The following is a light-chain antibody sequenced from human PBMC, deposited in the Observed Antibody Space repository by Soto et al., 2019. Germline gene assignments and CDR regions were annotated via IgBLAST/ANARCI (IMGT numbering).Light chain of an antibody. CDR1: SSNIGSNT. CDR2: STS. CDR3: AAWDDRLTGPV. Sequence: QSVLTQPPSASGTPGQIVAISCSGSSSNIGSNTVTWYQQLPGTAPKLLIYSTSQRSSGVPGRFSGSKSGASASLSISGLQSEDEADYYCAAWDDRLTGPVFGTGTKVTVL. V-gene: IGLV1-44*01. J-gene: IGLJ1*01.